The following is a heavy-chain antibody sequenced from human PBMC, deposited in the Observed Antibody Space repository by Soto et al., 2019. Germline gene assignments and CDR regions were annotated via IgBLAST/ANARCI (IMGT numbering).Heavy chain of an antibody. Sequence: PSGTLRPTRTFSCGSIYSFQRRRTTKTPQKGLEWIGYIYYSGSTNYNPSLKSRVTISVDTSKNQFSLKLSSVTAADTAVYYCARRRDWGPPGGYYYYMDVWGKGTTVTVS. CDR2: IYYSGST. CDR1: CGSIYSFQ. J-gene: IGHJ6*03. D-gene: IGHD7-27*01. V-gene: IGHV4-59*08. CDR3: ARRRDWGPPGGYYYYMDV.